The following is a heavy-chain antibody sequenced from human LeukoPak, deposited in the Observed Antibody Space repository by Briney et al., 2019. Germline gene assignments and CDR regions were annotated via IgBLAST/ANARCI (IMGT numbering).Heavy chain of an antibody. V-gene: IGHV4-59*01. Sequence: PSETLSLTCTVSGGSISSYYWSWIRQPPGKGLEWLGYIYYSGSTNYNPSLKSRVTISVDTSKNQFSLKLSSVTAADTAVYYCARGIDHSGWYEIGVFDYWGQGTLVTVSS. D-gene: IGHD6-19*01. CDR3: ARGIDHSGWYEIGVFDY. J-gene: IGHJ4*02. CDR1: GGSISSYY. CDR2: IYYSGST.